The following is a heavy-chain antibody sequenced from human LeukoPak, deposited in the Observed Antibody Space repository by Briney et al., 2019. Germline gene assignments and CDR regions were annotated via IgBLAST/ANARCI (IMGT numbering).Heavy chain of an antibody. J-gene: IGHJ4*02. V-gene: IGHV5-51*01. D-gene: IGHD3-22*01. CDR2: IYPGDSDA. Sequence: GESLKISCKGSGYSFTSYWIGWVRQMPGKGLEWMGIIYPGDSDARYSPSFQGQVTISADKSISTAYLQWSSLKASDTAMCYCARHFGRSSGYYSDYFDYWGQGTLVTVSS. CDR3: ARHFGRSSGYYSDYFDY. CDR1: GYSFTSYW.